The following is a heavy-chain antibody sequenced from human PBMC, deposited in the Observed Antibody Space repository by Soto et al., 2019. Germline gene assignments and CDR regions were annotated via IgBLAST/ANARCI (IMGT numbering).Heavy chain of an antibody. CDR3: ARDHSTVTTFGDY. D-gene: IGHD3-16*01. CDR1: GFTFSSYA. Sequence: GGSLRLSCAASGFTFSSYAMHWVRQAPGKGLEWVAVISYDGSNKYYADSVKGRFTISRDNSKNTLYLQMNSLRAEDTAVYYCARDHSTVTTFGDYWGQGTLVTVSS. J-gene: IGHJ4*02. CDR2: ISYDGSNK. V-gene: IGHV3-30-3*01.